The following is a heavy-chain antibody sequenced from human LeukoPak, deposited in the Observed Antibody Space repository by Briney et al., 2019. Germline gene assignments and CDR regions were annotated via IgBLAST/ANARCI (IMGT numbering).Heavy chain of an antibody. D-gene: IGHD3-3*01. CDR1: GFIFSDYS. CDR2: ISSNGGST. CDR3: VKVHYDFWRGILGDFDY. J-gene: IGHJ4*02. V-gene: IGHV3-64D*09. Sequence: GGSLRLSCSASGFIFSDYSMHWVRQAPGKGLEHVSAISSNGGSTYYTDSVRGRFTMSRDNSKNSLHLQMSSLRAEDTAVYYCVKVHYDFWRGILGDFDYWGQGTLVTVSS.